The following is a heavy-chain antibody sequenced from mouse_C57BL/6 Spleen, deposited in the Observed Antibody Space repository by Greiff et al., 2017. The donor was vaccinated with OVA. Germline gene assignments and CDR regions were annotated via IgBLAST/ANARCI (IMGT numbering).Heavy chain of an antibody. CDR1: GYPFPVYY. D-gene: IGHD1-1*01. J-gene: IGHJ3*01. Sequence: VQLQPSVPVLVQPVSSVPMSCKSSGYPFPVYYLYWVQPCHCKCLEWIGVINPYNGGTSYNQKFKGKATLTVDKSSSTAYMELNSLTSEDSAVYYCARSSRSSYEAWFAYWGQGTLVTCSA. CDR2: INPYNGGT. V-gene: IGHV1-19*01. CDR3: ARSSRSSYEAWFAY.